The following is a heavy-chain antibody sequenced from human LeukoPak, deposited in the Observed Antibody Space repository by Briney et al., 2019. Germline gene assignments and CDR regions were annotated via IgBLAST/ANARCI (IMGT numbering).Heavy chain of an antibody. CDR3: ARGDSSGYPFDY. Sequence: SETLSLTCTVSGGSISSYYWSWIRQPPAKGLEWIGYIYYSGSTNYNPSLKSRVTISVDTSKNQFSLKLSSVTAADTAVYYCARGDSSGYPFDYWGQGTLVTVSS. D-gene: IGHD3-22*01. J-gene: IGHJ4*02. V-gene: IGHV4-59*01. CDR1: GGSISSYY. CDR2: IYYSGST.